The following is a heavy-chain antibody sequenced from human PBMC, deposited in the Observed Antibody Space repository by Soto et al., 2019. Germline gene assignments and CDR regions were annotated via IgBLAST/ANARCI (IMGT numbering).Heavy chain of an antibody. CDR2: ISYDGSNK. CDR1: GFTFSSYA. J-gene: IGHJ4*02. V-gene: IGHV3-30-3*01. D-gene: IGHD5-18*01. Sequence: QVQLVESGGGVVQPGRSVRLSCAASGFTFSSYAMHWVRQAPGKGLEWVAVISYDGSNKYYADSVKGRFTISRDNSKNTLYLQMNSLRAEDTAVYYCASQEGYRSSIGAFDYWGQGTLVTVSS. CDR3: ASQEGYRSSIGAFDY.